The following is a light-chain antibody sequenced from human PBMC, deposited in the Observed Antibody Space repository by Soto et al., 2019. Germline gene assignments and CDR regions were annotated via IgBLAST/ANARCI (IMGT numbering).Light chain of an antibody. CDR2: GAS. J-gene: IGKJ4*01. CDR3: KQANSVALT. V-gene: IGKV3-20*01. CDR1: QSVSSTY. Sequence: EIVVKKSPGTVSLSKGERATLSCRASQSVSSTYLAWYQHKPGQGRRLLIYGASSRATVIPDRFSGSGSWTDFTLTISGLLPEDTAYDDGKQANSVALTFVGGTQV.